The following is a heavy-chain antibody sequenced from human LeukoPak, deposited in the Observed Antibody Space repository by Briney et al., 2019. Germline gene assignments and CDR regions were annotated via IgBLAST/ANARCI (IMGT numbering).Heavy chain of an antibody. CDR1: GGSISSGGYY. CDR2: IYHSGST. V-gene: IGHV4-30-2*01. D-gene: IGHD5-18*01. CDR3: ARDTGLAVPAARGTAMGFDP. J-gene: IGHJ5*02. Sequence: PSQTLSLTCTVSGGSISSGGYYWSWIRQPPGKGLEWIGYIYHSGSTYYNPSLKSRVTISVDRSKNQFSLKLSSVTAADTAVYYCARDTGLAVPAARGTAMGFDPWGQGTLVTVSS.